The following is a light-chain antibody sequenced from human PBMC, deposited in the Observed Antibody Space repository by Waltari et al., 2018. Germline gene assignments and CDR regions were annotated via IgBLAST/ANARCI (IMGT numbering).Light chain of an antibody. J-gene: IGLJ2*01. CDR3: ASWDDNVAGIL. CDR1: NSNIGNNP. Sequence: QSVLSQPPSASGTPGHRVALSCSGDNSNIGNNPVNWYRHVPGTAPKLLIFSNNERPSGVPDRFSGSKSGTSASLAISGLQSGDEADYYSASWDDNVAGILFGGGTRLTVL. CDR2: SNN. V-gene: IGLV1-44*01.